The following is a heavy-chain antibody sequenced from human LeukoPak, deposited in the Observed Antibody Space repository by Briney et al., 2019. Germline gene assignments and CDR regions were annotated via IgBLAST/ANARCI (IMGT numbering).Heavy chain of an antibody. CDR3: ARDPYYYASDY. CDR2: IRQDGNEI. V-gene: IGHV3-7*01. J-gene: IGHJ4*02. D-gene: IGHD3-10*01. Sequence: GGSLRLSCAASGFTFSSYWMSWVRQAPGKGLEWVANIRQDGNEIFYVDSVKGRFTISRDNAENSLYLQMNSLRAEDTAVYYCARDPYYYASDYWGRGTLVTVSS. CDR1: GFTFSSYW.